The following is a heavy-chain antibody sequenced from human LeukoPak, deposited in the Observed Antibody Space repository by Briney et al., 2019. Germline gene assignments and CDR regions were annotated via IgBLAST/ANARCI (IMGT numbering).Heavy chain of an antibody. D-gene: IGHD5-12*01. CDR2: IYYSGNT. CDR1: GASIGASRYY. CDR3: ARQIRWLRYWFDP. V-gene: IGHV4-39*01. J-gene: IGHJ5*02. Sequence: PSETLSLTCTVSGASIGASRYYWGWSRQPPGKGLEWIGNIYYSGNTYFNPSLKSRVTISVDTSKNQFSLKLSAVTAADTAVYYCARQIRWLRYWFDPWGQGTLVTVSS.